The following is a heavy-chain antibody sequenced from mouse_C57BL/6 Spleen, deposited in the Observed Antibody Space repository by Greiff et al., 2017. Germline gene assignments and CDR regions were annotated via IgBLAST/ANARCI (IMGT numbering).Heavy chain of an antibody. CDR1: GYTFKSYW. V-gene: IGHV1-55*01. D-gene: IGHD4-1*01. J-gene: IGHJ3*01. CDR3: ASPLTGREAWFAY. Sequence: QVQLQQPGAELVKPGASVKMSCKASGYTFKSYWITWVKQRPGQGLEWIGDIYPGSGSTNYTEKFKSKATLTVDTSSSTAYMQLSSLTSEDSAVYYCASPLTGREAWFAYWGQGTLVTVSA. CDR2: IYPGSGST.